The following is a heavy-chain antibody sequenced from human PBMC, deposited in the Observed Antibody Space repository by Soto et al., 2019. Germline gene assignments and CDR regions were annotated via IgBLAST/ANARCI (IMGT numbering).Heavy chain of an antibody. CDR2: IYYSGST. J-gene: IGHJ5*02. CDR1: GGSISSSSYY. D-gene: IGHD3-10*01. V-gene: IGHV4-39*01. Sequence: SETLSLTCTVSGGSISSSSYYWGWIRQPPGKGLEWIGSIYYSGSTYYNPSLKSRVTISVDTSKNQFSLKRGSVTAADTAVYYCARGIFRWFGELLVPHWRGSNWFDPWGQGTLVTVSS. CDR3: ARGIFRWFGELLVPHWRGSNWFDP.